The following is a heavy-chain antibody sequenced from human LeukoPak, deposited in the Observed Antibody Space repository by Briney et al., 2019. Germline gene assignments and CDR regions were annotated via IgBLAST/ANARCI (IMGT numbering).Heavy chain of an antibody. V-gene: IGHV1-2*02. CDR1: GYTFTGYY. CDR2: INPNSGGT. D-gene: IGHD6-19*01. J-gene: IGHJ4*02. CDR3: ARGQQWLEAFDY. Sequence: ASVKVSCKASGYTFTGYYMHWVRRAPGQGLEWMGWINPNSGGTNYAQKFQGRVTMTRDTAIRTAYMEVSSLRSDDTAVYYCARGQQWLEAFDYWGQGTLVTVST.